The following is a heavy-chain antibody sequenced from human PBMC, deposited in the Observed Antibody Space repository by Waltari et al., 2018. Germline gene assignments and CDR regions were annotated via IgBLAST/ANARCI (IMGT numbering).Heavy chain of an antibody. CDR1: GYTFTDYY. J-gene: IGHJ4*02. V-gene: IGHV1-69-2*01. D-gene: IGHD4-17*01. CDR2: VDPEDGET. Sequence: EVQLVQSGADVKKPGATVKISCKASGYTFTDYYMHWVQQAPGKGLEWMGRVDPEDGETIYAEKFQGRVTITADTSTDTAYMELSSLRSEDTAVYYCATVFSPDYGGNSVFDYWGQGTLVTVSS. CDR3: ATVFSPDYGGNSVFDY.